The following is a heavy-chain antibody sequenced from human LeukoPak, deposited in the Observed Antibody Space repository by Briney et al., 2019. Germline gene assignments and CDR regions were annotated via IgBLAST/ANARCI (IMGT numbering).Heavy chain of an antibody. D-gene: IGHD3-22*01. J-gene: IGHJ4*02. V-gene: IGHV3-7*01. CDR3: ERDAAWSHYYDSSDSWYFDY. CDR2: IKQDGSEK. CDR1: GFTFSTYW. Sequence: GESLKISFAASGFTFSTYWMTWVRQTPGKGLEWVSNIKQDGSEKDYVDSVKGRFTISRDNAKNTLYLQMNSLRAEDTAVYCCERDAAWSHYYDSSDSWYFDYWGQGTLVTVSS.